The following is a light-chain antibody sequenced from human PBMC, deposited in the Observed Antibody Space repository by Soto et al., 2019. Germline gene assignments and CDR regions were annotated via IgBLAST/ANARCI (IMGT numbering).Light chain of an antibody. CDR1: QSVSSY. V-gene: IGKV3-15*01. J-gene: IGKJ1*01. CDR3: LQHKNWPWT. CDR2: RGL. Sequence: EIVMTQSPGTVSVFPGETATLSSRASQSVSSYLDWFQQKPGQVPRLIMYRGLNRAIGVPARFSGSGSETEFTLTISSLQSEDIGVYYCLQHKNWPWTFGQGTKVEIK.